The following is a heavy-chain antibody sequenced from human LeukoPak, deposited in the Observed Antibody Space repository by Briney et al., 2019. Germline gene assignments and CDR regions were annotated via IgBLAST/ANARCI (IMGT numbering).Heavy chain of an antibody. CDR1: GGSISSGSYY. V-gene: IGHV4-61*02. CDR2: IYTSGST. J-gene: IGHJ4*02. CDR3: ARVAAPRYFDY. Sequence: SQTLSLTCTVSGGSISSGSYYWSWIRQPAGKGLEWIGRIYTSGSTNYNPSLKSRVTISVDTSKNQFSLKLSSVTAADTAVYFCARVAAPRYFDYWGQGTLVTVSS. D-gene: IGHD6-13*01.